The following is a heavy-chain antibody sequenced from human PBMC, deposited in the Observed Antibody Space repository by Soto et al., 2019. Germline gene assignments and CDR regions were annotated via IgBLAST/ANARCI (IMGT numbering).Heavy chain of an antibody. Sequence: SETLSLTCTVSGGSISSYYWSWIRQPPGKGLEWIGYIYYSGSTNYNPSLKSRVTISVDTSKNQFSLKLSSVTAADTAVYYCARVGTSRWHEHYFDYWGQGTLVTVSS. CDR1: GGSISSYY. V-gene: IGHV4-59*01. J-gene: IGHJ4*02. D-gene: IGHD1-1*01. CDR3: ARVGTSRWHEHYFDY. CDR2: IYYSGST.